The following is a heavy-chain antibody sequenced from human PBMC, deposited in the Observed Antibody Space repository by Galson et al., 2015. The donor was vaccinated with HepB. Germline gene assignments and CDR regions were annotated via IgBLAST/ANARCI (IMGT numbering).Heavy chain of an antibody. J-gene: IGHJ4*02. V-gene: IGHV3-33*01. CDR2: IWYDGSNK. Sequence: SLRLSCAASGFTFSSYGMHWVRQAPGKGLEWVAVIWYDGSNKYYADSVKGRFTISRDNSKDTLYLQMNSLRAEDTAVYYCARDQDIVVVPAAIGYWGQGTLVTVSS. CDR1: GFTFSSYG. D-gene: IGHD2-2*02. CDR3: ARDQDIVVVPAAIGY.